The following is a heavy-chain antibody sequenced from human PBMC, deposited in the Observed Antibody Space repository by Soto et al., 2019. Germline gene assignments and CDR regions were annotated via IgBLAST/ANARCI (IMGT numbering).Heavy chain of an antibody. CDR2: IYSSGNT. D-gene: IGHD3-3*01. V-gene: IGHV4-4*07. CDR1: GGTISVYY. CDR3: ASGRRFSDWFDP. J-gene: IGHJ5*02. Sequence: QVHLKESGPGLVKPSETLSLTCSVSGGTISVYYCTWIRQPAGKGLEWIGRIYSSGNTKYNPSLQSRVTMSLDTSNNQFSPRLTAVTAADTAVYYCASGRRFSDWFDPWGQGTLVTVSS.